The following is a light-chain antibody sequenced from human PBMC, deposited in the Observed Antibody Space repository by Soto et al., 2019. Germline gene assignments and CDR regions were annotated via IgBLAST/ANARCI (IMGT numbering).Light chain of an antibody. J-gene: IGLJ3*02. CDR2: DNS. CDR3: QSYDSSLSASV. Sequence: QAVVTQPPSVSGAPGQRVTISCTGSSSNIGAGSAVHWYQQLPGTAPKLLIYDNSDRSSGVPDRFSGSKSGTSASLAITGLQAEDEADYYCQSYDSSLSASVFGGGTKVTVL. V-gene: IGLV1-40*01. CDR1: SSNIGAGSA.